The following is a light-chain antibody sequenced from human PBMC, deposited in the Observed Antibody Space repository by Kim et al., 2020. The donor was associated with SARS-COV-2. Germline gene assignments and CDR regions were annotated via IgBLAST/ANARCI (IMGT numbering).Light chain of an antibody. CDR3: QAWDSSAAV. J-gene: IGLJ3*02. V-gene: IGLV3-1*01. Sequence: SYELTQPPSVSVSPGQTASVTCSGDKLGDKFVCWYQQKPGQSPVLVIYRNDNRPSAIPERFSGSKSGNTAALTISGTQAMDEADYYCQAWDSSAAVFGGG. CDR2: RND. CDR1: KLGDKF.